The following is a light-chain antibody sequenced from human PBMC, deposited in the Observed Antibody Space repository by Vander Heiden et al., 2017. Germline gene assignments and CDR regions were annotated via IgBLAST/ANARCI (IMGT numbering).Light chain of an antibody. CDR3: QSYDSSLSAFYV. J-gene: IGLJ1*01. CDR2: GSI. Sequence: QSVLTQPPSVSGAPGPRVTISCSGSSSTIGAAYDVHWYQHLPGTAPKLLIYGSINRPSGVPDRFSGSKSGTSASLAITGLQAEDEADYYCQSYDSSLSAFYVFGTGTKVTVL. CDR1: SSTIGAAYD. V-gene: IGLV1-40*01.